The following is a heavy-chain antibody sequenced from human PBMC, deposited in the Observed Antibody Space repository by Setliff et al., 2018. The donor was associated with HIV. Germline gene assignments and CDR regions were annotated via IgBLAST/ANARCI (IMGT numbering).Heavy chain of an antibody. V-gene: IGHV3-21*04. CDR2: ISSSSSYI. Sequence: GGSLRLSCAASGFTFIDYAMSWVRQAPGKGLEWVSSISSSSSYIYYADSVKGRFTNSRDNAKNTLYLQMDSLRAEDTALYYCATGGMAAAGPGGGHGLDVWGQGTTVTVSS. CDR1: GFTFIDYA. D-gene: IGHD6-13*01. J-gene: IGHJ6*02. CDR3: ATGGMAAAGPGGGHGLDV.